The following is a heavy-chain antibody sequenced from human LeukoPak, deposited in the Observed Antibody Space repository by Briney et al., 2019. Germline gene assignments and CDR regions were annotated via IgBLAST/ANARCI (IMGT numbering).Heavy chain of an antibody. Sequence: GGSLRLSCAASGFNFGSYSMTWVRQAPGKGLEWVSVISADSATTFYADSVKGRFTISRDNSKNTLYLQMNSLRAEDTAVYYCAKGRRYNILTGYYVSEVDPWGQGTQVTVSS. CDR1: GFNFGSYS. J-gene: IGHJ5*02. V-gene: IGHV3-23*01. D-gene: IGHD3-9*01. CDR2: ISADSATT. CDR3: AKGRRYNILTGYYVSEVDP.